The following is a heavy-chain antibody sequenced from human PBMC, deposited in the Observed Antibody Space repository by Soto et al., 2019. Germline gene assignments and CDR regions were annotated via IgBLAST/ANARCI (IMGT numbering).Heavy chain of an antibody. D-gene: IGHD4-17*01. CDR1: GFDFSNYA. V-gene: IGHV3-23*01. J-gene: IGHJ4*02. CDR2: ISRSSSVI. CDR3: AKDPNGDYIGAFDD. Sequence: EVQLLESGGDLVQPGGSLRLSCVASGFDFSNYAVTWVRQAQGKGLEWVSRISRSSSVIYYADSVKGRFIISRDNSKNTLYLQMNSLRAEDTARYYCAKDPNGDYIGAFDDWGQGTLVTVSS.